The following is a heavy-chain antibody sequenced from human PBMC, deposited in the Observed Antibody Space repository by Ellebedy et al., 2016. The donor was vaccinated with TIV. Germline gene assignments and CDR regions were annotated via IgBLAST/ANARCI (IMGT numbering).Heavy chain of an antibody. CDR2: IYHSGST. CDR3: ATRLVGATVTFDY. CDR1: GGSISSSNW. J-gene: IGHJ4*02. V-gene: IGHV4-4*02. D-gene: IGHD1-26*01. Sequence: SETLSLXXAVSGGSISSSNWWSWVRQPPGKGLEWIGEIYHSGSTNYNPSLKSRVTISVDKSKNQFSLKLSSVTAADTAVYYCATRLVGATVTFDYWGQGTLVTVSS.